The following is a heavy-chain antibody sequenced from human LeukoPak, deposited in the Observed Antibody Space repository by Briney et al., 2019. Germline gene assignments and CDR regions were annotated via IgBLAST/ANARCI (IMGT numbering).Heavy chain of an antibody. J-gene: IGHJ3*02. CDR2: IIPIFGTA. V-gene: IGHV1-69*13. Sequence: SVKVSCKASGGTFSSYAISWVRQAPGQGLEWMGGIIPIFGTANYAQKFQGRVTITADESTSTAYMELSSLRSEDTAVYYCAREVVDNWNDGAFDIWGQGTMVTVSS. CDR3: AREVVDNWNDGAFDI. CDR1: GGTFSSYA. D-gene: IGHD1-1*01.